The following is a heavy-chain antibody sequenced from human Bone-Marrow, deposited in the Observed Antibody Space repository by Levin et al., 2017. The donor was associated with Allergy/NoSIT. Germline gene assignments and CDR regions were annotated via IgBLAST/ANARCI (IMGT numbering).Heavy chain of an antibody. CDR1: GGSISSGGYY. Sequence: PSESLSLTCTVSGGSISSGGYYWSWIRQHPGKGLEWIGYIYYSGSTYYNPSLKSRVTISVDTSKNQFSLKLSSVTAADTAVYYCARYLNWNYERPRICWFDPWGQGTLVTVSS. J-gene: IGHJ5*02. CDR3: ARYLNWNYERPRICWFDP. D-gene: IGHD1-7*01. V-gene: IGHV4-31*02. CDR2: IYYSGST.